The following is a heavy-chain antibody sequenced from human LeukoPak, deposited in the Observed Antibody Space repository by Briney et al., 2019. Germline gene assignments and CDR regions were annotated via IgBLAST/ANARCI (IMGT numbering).Heavy chain of an antibody. J-gene: IGHJ4*02. V-gene: IGHV6-1*01. CDR2: TYYRSKWYN. D-gene: IGHD1-26*01. CDR1: GDSVSSNSAT. Sequence: SQTLSLTCAISGDSVSSNSATWNWIRQSPSRGLEWLGRTYYRSKWYNDYAVSVKGRITINADTSKNQFSLHLNSVTPEDTAFYYCVREWELLSTYFDYWGQGTLVTVSS. CDR3: VREWELLSTYFDY.